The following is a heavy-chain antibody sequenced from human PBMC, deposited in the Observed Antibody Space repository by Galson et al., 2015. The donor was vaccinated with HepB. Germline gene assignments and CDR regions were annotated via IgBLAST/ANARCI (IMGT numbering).Heavy chain of an antibody. J-gene: IGHJ6*02. V-gene: IGHV1-46*01. D-gene: IGHD6-6*01. CDR1: GYTFINYY. Sequence: SVKVSCKASGYTFINYYIHWMRQAPGRGLEWMGFINPSDGRSTYAQKIQGRVTMTRDTSTSTVYMELSSLRSEDTAVYYCARVPYKTARPEGMDYYYAMDVWGQGTTVTVSS. CDR3: ARVPYKTARPEGMDYYYAMDV. CDR2: INPSDGRS.